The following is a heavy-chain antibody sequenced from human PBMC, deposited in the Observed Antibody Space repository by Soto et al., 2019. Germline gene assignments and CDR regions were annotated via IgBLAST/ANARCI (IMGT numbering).Heavy chain of an antibody. J-gene: IGHJ6*02. D-gene: IGHD2-2*01. Sequence: SGGSLRLSCAASGCTFSSYGMHWVRQAPGKGLEWVAVISYDGSNKYYADSVKGRFTISRDNSKNTLYLQMNSLRAEDTAVYYCAKDQGIVVPARRHYYYYYGMDVWGQGTTVTVSS. CDR2: ISYDGSNK. CDR3: AKDQGIVVPARRHYYYYYGMDV. CDR1: GCTFSSYG. V-gene: IGHV3-30*18.